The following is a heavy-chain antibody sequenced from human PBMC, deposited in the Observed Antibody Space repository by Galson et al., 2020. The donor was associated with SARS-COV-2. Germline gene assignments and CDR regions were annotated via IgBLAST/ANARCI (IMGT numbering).Heavy chain of an antibody. J-gene: IGHJ4*02. CDR1: GFTLSSSW. D-gene: IGHD6-19*01. CDR3: ARVGTRSGWKYYFDY. Sequence: GESLKIPCAASGFTLSSSWMHWVRQAPGKGLVRVARINSDGSSTSYADSVKGRFTISRENAKNTLYLQMNSLRAEDTAVYYCARVGTRSGWKYYFDYWGQGTLVTVSS. V-gene: IGHV3-74*01. CDR2: INSDGSST.